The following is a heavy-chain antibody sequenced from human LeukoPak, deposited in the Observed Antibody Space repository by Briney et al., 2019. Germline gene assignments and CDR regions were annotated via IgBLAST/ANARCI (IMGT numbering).Heavy chain of an antibody. D-gene: IGHD6-13*01. CDR3: ARSKQQLVLGYYYYYYGMDV. V-gene: IGHV3-7*01. CDR1: GFTFTSYW. Sequence: GGSLRLSCAASGFTFTSYWMSWVRQAPGKGLEWVANIKEDGSEKYYVDSVKGRFTISRDNAKNSVSLQMNSLRAEDTAVYYCARSKQQLVLGYYYYYYGMDVWGPGTTVTVSS. J-gene: IGHJ6*02. CDR2: IKEDGSEK.